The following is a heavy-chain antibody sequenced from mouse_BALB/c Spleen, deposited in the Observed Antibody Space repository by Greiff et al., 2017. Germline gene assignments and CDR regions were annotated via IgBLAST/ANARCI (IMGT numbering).Heavy chain of an antibody. Sequence: QVQLKESGPGLVAPSQSLSITCTVSGFSLTSYDISWIRQPPGKGLEWLGVIWTGGGTNYNSAFMSRLSISKDNSKSQVFLKMNSLQTDDTAIYYCVRDFGNYSWFAYWGQGTLVTVSA. CDR3: VRDFGNYSWFAY. D-gene: IGHD2-1*01. CDR2: IWTGGGT. CDR1: GFSLTSYD. V-gene: IGHV2-9-2*01. J-gene: IGHJ3*01.